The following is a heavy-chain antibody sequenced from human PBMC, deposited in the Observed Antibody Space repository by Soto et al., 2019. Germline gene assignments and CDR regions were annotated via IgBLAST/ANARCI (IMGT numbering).Heavy chain of an antibody. CDR2: IYYSGST. CDR1: GGSISSYY. J-gene: IGHJ6*03. V-gene: IGHV4-59*01. CDR3: AREFYYGSGSYYNGNPDYYYYMDV. D-gene: IGHD3-10*01. Sequence: SETLSLTCTVSGGSISSYYWSWIRQPPGKGLEWIGYIYYSGSTNYNPSLKSRVTISVDTSKNQFSLKLSSVTAADTAVYYCAREFYYGSGSYYNGNPDYYYYMDVWGKGTTVTVSS.